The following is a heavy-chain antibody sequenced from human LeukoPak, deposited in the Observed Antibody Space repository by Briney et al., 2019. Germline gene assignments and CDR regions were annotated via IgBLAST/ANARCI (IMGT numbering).Heavy chain of an antibody. CDR2: TRSKAYGGTT. V-gene: IGHV3-49*04. D-gene: IGHD3-16*01. Sequence: GGSLRLSCTFSGLTFSDSAVTWVRQAPGKGLQWIGCTRSKAYGGTTEYAASVKGRITISRDESKSIAYLQMDSLTTEDTAVYFCARGERDFDYWGQGTLVTVSS. CDR1: GLTFSDSA. CDR3: ARGERDFDY. J-gene: IGHJ4*02.